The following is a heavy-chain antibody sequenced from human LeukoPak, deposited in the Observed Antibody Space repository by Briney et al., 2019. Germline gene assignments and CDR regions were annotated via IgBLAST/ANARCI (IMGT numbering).Heavy chain of an antibody. CDR2: VRSKAYGGTT. CDR3: TVLRYFDWAFDY. D-gene: IGHD3-9*01. J-gene: IGHJ4*02. CDR1: GFTFNKHW. V-gene: IGHV3-49*03. Sequence: GGSLRLSCAASGFTFNKHWMSWIRQAPGKGLEWVGFVRSKAYGGTTDYAASVKGRFTISRDDSKSIAYLQVNSLKTEDTAVYYCTVLRYFDWAFDYWGQGTLVTVSS.